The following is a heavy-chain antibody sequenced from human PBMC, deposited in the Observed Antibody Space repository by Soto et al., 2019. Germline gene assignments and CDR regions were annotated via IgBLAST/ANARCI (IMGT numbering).Heavy chain of an antibody. Sequence: ASVKVSCKASGYTFTSYGISWVRQAPGQGLEWMGWISAYNGNTNYAQKLQGRVTMTTDTSTSTAYMELRSLRSDDTAVYYCARDRLAFGVVPAAIGIYWGQGTLVTVSS. CDR3: ARDRLAFGVVPAAIGIY. J-gene: IGHJ4*02. D-gene: IGHD2-2*02. CDR1: GYTFTSYG. CDR2: ISAYNGNT. V-gene: IGHV1-18*01.